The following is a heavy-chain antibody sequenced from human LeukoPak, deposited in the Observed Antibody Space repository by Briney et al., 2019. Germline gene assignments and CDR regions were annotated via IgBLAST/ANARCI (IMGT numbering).Heavy chain of an antibody. Sequence: ASVKVSCKASGGTFSSYAISWVRQAPGQGLEWMGGIIPIFGTANYAQKFQGRVTITADESTSTAYMELSSLRSEDTAVYYCAKGVGLYYDSSGYSQPFDYWGQGTLVTVSS. D-gene: IGHD3-22*01. CDR2: IIPIFGTA. CDR3: AKGVGLYYDSSGYSQPFDY. V-gene: IGHV1-69*13. J-gene: IGHJ4*02. CDR1: GGTFSSYA.